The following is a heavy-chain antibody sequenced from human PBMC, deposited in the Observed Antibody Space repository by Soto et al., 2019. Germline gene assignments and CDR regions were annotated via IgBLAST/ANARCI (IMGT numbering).Heavy chain of an antibody. CDR2: IYYSGST. D-gene: IGHD5-12*01. CDR3: ARSGDGYNLDFDY. J-gene: IGHJ4*02. Sequence: QLQLQESGPGLVKPSETLSLTCTVSGGSISSSSYYWGWIRQPPGKGLEWIGSIYYSGSTYYNPSLKSRVTISVDTSKNQFSLKLSSVTAADTAVYYCARSGDGYNLDFDYWGQGTLVTVSS. V-gene: IGHV4-39*01. CDR1: GGSISSSSYY.